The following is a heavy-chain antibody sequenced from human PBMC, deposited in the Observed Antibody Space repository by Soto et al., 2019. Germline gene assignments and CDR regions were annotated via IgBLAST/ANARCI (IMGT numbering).Heavy chain of an antibody. J-gene: IGHJ5*02. D-gene: IGHD4-17*01. Sequence: QVQLVQSGAEVKKPGASVKVSCKASGYTFTSYDINWVRQATGQGLEYLGWMNPNSGNTGYVQKFQGRVTMTWDSSIPTAYMDLSSLRSEDTAVYFCARGVKYGAYSRWFDPWGQGTLVTVSS. CDR2: MNPNSGNT. CDR3: ARGVKYGAYSRWFDP. CDR1: GYTFTSYD. V-gene: IGHV1-8*01.